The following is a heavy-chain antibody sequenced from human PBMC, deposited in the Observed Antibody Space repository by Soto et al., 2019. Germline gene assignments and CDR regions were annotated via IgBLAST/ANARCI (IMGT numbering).Heavy chain of an antibody. D-gene: IGHD2-2*01. CDR1: GYTFTSYG. CDR3: ARAGTGRFGYCST. CDR2: ISAYNGNT. Sequence: QVQLVQSGAEVKKPGASVKVSCKASGYTFTSYGISWVRQAPGQGLEWMGWISAYNGNTNYEQKPQGRVTMTTDTSTSTDYRERRSLRSDDKDVYYCARAGTGRFGYCSTWGMGTLVTVSS. J-gene: IGHJ5*02. V-gene: IGHV1-18*01.